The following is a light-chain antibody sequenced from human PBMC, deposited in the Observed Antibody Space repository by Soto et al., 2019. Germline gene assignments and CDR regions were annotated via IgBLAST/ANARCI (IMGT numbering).Light chain of an antibody. CDR1: QSVSSSY. J-gene: IGKJ1*01. CDR2: GAS. Sequence: EIVLTQPPGTLSLSPGERATLACSASQSVSSSYLAWYQQKPGQAPRLLIYGASSRATGIPDRFSGSGSGTDFTLTISRLEPEDFAVYYCQQYGSSPFTFGQGTKVDIK. V-gene: IGKV3-20*01. CDR3: QQYGSSPFT.